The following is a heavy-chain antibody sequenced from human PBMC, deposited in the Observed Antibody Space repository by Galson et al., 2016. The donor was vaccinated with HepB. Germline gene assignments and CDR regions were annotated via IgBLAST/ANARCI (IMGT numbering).Heavy chain of an antibody. D-gene: IGHD2-8*01. CDR3: VKDYGDCINGGCFGDPFDY. Sequence: SLRLSCAASGFNFGRYSMSWVRQAPGKGLEWVSLIRDVGGETSYADSVKGRFTVSRDDSKNMLYLQMNSLRVEDTAIYYCVKDYGDCINGGCFGDPFDYWGQGTLVTVSS. J-gene: IGHJ4*02. CDR1: GFNFGRYS. V-gene: IGHV3-23*01. CDR2: IRDVGGET.